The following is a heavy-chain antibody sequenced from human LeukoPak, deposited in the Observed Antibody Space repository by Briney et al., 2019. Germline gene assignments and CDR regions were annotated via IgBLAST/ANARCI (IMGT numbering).Heavy chain of an antibody. D-gene: IGHD4-17*01. CDR3: ARTTTTVTSLDY. V-gene: IGHV3-7*01. CDR1: GFSFENAW. CDR2: IKEDGSEK. Sequence: GGSLRLSCVVFGFSFENAWMSWVRQAPGKGLEWVANIKEDGSEKYYVDSVKGRFTISRDNRKNSLYLQMNSLRAEDTAVYYCARTTTTVTSLDYWGQGTLVTVSS. J-gene: IGHJ4*02.